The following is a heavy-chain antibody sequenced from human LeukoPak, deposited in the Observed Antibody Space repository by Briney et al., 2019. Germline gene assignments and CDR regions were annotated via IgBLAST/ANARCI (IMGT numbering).Heavy chain of an antibody. Sequence: GGSLRLSCAASGFTFSDAWMTWVRQAPGKGLEWVGRIQSKSAGGTTDYAAPVKGRFTISRDDSKNMLYLQMNGLKAEDTAVYYCTTPPDWGQGTLVAVSS. CDR3: TTPPD. CDR1: GFTFSDAW. J-gene: IGHJ4*02. CDR2: IQSKSAGGTT. V-gene: IGHV3-15*01.